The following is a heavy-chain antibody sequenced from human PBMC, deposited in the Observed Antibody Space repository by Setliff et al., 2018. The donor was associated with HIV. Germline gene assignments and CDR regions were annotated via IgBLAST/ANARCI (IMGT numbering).Heavy chain of an antibody. V-gene: IGHV2-5*02. J-gene: IGHJ6*03. Sequence: SGPTLVNPTQTLTLTCTFSGFSLSTRGVGVGWIRQPPGKAPEWLALIYWDDDKRYSPSLKSRLTITKDTSKNRVVLTMTNMDPVDTATYYCAHILQDPPSHFYYYFYMDVWGKGTTVTVSS. D-gene: IGHD3-3*02. CDR1: GFSLSTRGVG. CDR3: AHILQDPPSHFYYYFYMDV. CDR2: IYWDDDK.